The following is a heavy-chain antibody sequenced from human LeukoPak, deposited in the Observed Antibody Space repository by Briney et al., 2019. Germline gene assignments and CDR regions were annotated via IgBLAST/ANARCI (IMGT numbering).Heavy chain of an antibody. CDR3: AKVLWDIVVVVAAQNWFDP. D-gene: IGHD2-15*01. CDR2: ISGSGGST. CDR1: GFTFSSYA. Sequence: GGSLRLSCAASGFTFSSYAMSWVRQAPGKGLEWVSAISGSGGSTYYADSVKGRFTISRDNSKNTLYLQMNSLRAEGTAVYYCAKVLWDIVVVVAAQNWFDPWGQGTLVTVSS. V-gene: IGHV3-23*01. J-gene: IGHJ5*02.